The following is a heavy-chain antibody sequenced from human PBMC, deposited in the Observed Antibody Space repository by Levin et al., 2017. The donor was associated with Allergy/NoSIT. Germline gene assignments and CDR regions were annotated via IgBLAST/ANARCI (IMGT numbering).Heavy chain of an antibody. CDR3: AIFPYSSSPPYFDY. D-gene: IGHD6-6*01. CDR2: IYPGDSDT. Sequence: GGSLRLSCKGSGSSFTSYWIGWVRQMPGKGLEWMGIIYPGDSDTRYSPSFQGQVTISADKSISTAYLQWSSLKASDTAMYYCAIFPYSSSPPYFDYWGQGTLVTVSS. V-gene: IGHV5-51*01. CDR1: GSSFTSYW. J-gene: IGHJ4*02.